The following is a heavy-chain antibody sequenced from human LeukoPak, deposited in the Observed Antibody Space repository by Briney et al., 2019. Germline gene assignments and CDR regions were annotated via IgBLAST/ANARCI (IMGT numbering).Heavy chain of an antibody. J-gene: IGHJ4*02. CDR1: GFAFDEYA. V-gene: IGHV3-9*01. Sequence: GGSLRLSCVASGFAFDEYAIHWVRQAPGKGLEWVSGMSWSGGSIGYADSVKGRFTISRDNAKNSLYLQMIRLRADDTAFYFCAKGTWGHCINGSCYSGLDYWGQGTLVTVSS. CDR3: AKGTWGHCINGSCYSGLDY. CDR2: MSWSGGSI. D-gene: IGHD2-15*01.